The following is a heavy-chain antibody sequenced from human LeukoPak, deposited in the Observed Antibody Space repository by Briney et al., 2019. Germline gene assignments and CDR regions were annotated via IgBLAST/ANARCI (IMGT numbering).Heavy chain of an antibody. CDR3: AKVLYVGRGSRIDY. CDR2: ISGSGGSM. D-gene: IGHD3-16*01. V-gene: IGHV3-23*01. J-gene: IGHJ4*02. CDR1: GFTFSSYG. Sequence: PGRSLRLSCAASGFTFSSYGLTWVRQAPGKGLEWVSVISGSGGSMYYADSVKGRFTISRDNSKNTLNLQMNSLRAEDTAVYYCAKVLYVGRGSRIDYWGQGTLVTVSS.